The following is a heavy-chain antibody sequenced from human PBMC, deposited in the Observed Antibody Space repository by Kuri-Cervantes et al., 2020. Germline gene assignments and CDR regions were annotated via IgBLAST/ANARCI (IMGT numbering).Heavy chain of an antibody. CDR2: ISYDGSNK. D-gene: IGHD3-10*01. Sequence: LSLTCAASGFTFSSYGMHWVRQAPGKGLEWVAVISYDGSNKYYADSVKGRFTISRDNSKNTLYLQMNSLRAEDTAVYYCARGVRGVQPLFDYWGQGTLVTVSS. J-gene: IGHJ4*02. CDR3: ARGVRGVQPLFDY. CDR1: GFTFSSYG. V-gene: IGHV3-30*03.